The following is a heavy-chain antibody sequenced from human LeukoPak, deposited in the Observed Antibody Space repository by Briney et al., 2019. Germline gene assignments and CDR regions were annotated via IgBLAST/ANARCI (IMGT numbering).Heavy chain of an antibody. D-gene: IGHD1-7*01. CDR1: GGSISSYY. CDR2: IYYSGST. J-gene: IGHJ1*01. CDR3: ARGQAGTWDFQH. V-gene: IGHV4-59*01. Sequence: SETLSLTCTVSGGSISSYYWSWIRQPPGKGLEWIGYIYYSGSTNYNPSLKSRVTISVDTSKNQFSLKLSSVTAADTAVYYCARGQAGTWDFQHWGQGTLVTVSS.